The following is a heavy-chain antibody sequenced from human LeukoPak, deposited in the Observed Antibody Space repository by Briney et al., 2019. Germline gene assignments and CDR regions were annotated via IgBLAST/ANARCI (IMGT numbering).Heavy chain of an antibody. CDR3: ARHSSMTTGYIAY. CDR1: GGSFSDYY. D-gene: IGHD4-17*01. CDR2: IYYSGST. V-gene: IGHV4-34*01. Sequence: SETLSLTCAVYGGSFSDYYWSWIRQPPGKGLEWIGSIYYSGSTYYNPSLKSRVTISVDTSKNQFSLKLSSVTAADTAVYYCARHSSMTTGYIAYWGQGTLVTVSS. J-gene: IGHJ4*02.